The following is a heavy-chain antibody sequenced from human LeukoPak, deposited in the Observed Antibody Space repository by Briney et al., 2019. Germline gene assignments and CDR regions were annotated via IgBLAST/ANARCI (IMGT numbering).Heavy chain of an antibody. CDR3: ARDYYYGSGSYVDY. CDR2: IWYDGSNK. J-gene: IGHJ4*02. CDR1: GFTFSSYG. D-gene: IGHD3-10*01. V-gene: IGHV3-33*01. Sequence: GGSLRLSCAASGFTFSSYGMHWVRQAPGKGLEGVAVIWYDGSNKYYADSVKGRFTISRDNSKNTLYLQMNSLRAEDTAVYYCARDYYYGSGSYVDYWGQGTLVTVSS.